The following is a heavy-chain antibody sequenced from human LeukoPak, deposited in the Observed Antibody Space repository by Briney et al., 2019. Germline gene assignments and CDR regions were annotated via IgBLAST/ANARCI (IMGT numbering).Heavy chain of an antibody. D-gene: IGHD1-26*01. CDR1: GFSFSTYW. CDR3: ARNSGSNDFDY. J-gene: IGHJ4*02. CDR2: IRQDGSEK. Sequence: GESLRLSCAASGFSFSTYWMSWVRQAPGKGLEWVANIRQDGSEKFYVDSVKGRFTISRDNAKNSVHLQMNSLRAEDTAVYFCARNSGSNDFDYWGQGTLVTVSS. V-gene: IGHV3-7*01.